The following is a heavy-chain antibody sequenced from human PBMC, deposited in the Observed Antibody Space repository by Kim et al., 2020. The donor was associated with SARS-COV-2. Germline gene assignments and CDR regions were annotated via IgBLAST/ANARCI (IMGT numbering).Heavy chain of an antibody. CDR1: GFTFSSYS. Sequence: GGSLRLSCAASGFTFSSYSMNWVRQAPGKGLEWVSSISSSSSYIYYADSVKGRFTISRDNAKNSLYLQMNSLRAEDTAVYYCARGHRGSLIFDYWGQGTLVTVSS. D-gene: IGHD1-26*01. CDR3: ARGHRGSLIFDY. J-gene: IGHJ4*02. V-gene: IGHV3-21*01. CDR2: ISSSSSYI.